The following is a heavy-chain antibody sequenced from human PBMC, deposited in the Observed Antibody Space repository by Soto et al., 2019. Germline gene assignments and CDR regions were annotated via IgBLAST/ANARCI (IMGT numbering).Heavy chain of an antibody. CDR1: GFTFSSYG. CDR3: VKDGCSGWPYYYGMDV. CDR2: ISYDGSNK. J-gene: IGHJ6*02. D-gene: IGHD6-19*01. Sequence: GGSLRLSCAASGFTFSSYGMHWVRQAPGKGLQWVAVISYDGSNKYYADSVKGRFTISRDNSKNTLYLQMSSLRAEDTAVYYCVKDGCSGWPYYYGMDVWGQGTTVTVSS. V-gene: IGHV3-30*18.